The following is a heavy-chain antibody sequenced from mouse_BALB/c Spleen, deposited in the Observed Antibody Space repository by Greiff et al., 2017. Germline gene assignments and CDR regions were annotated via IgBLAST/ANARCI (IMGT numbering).Heavy chain of an antibody. CDR1: GFSLTSYD. D-gene: IGHD1-1*01. V-gene: IGHV2-9-2*01. J-gene: IGHJ4*01. CDR3: VREGVGSSYAMDY. Sequence: VKLVESGPGLVAPSQSLSITCTVSGFSLTSYDISWIRQPPGKGLEWLGVIWTGGGTNYNSAFMSRLSISKDNSKSQVFLKMNSLQTDDTAIYYCVREGVGSSYAMDYWGQGTSVTVSS. CDR2: IWTGGGT.